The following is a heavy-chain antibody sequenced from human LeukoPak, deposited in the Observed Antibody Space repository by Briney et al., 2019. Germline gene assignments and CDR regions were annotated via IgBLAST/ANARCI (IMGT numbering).Heavy chain of an antibody. V-gene: IGHV5-51*01. CDR3: ARIERREDYRHEFDY. J-gene: IGHJ4*02. D-gene: IGHD4-11*01. Sequence: GESLKISCKGSGYSFTSYWIGWARQMPGKGLEWMGIIYPGDPDTRYSPSFQGQVTISADKSISTAYLQWSSLKASDTAMYYCARIERREDYRHEFDYWGQGTLVTVSS. CDR1: GYSFTSYW. CDR2: IYPGDPDT.